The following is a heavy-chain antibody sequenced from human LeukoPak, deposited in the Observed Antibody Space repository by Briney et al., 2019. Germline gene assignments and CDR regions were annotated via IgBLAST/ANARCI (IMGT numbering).Heavy chain of an antibody. D-gene: IGHD2-2*01. CDR3: ARAKLGYCSSTSCYYCWFDP. Sequence: SETLSLTCTVSGGSLSSGDYYWSWLRQPPGKGLEWIGYIYYSGSTYYNPSLKSRVTISVDTSKNQFSLKLSSVTAADTAVYYCARAKLGYCSSTSCYYCWFDPWGQGTLVTVSS. V-gene: IGHV4-30-4*01. CDR2: IYYSGST. J-gene: IGHJ5*02. CDR1: GGSLSSGDYY.